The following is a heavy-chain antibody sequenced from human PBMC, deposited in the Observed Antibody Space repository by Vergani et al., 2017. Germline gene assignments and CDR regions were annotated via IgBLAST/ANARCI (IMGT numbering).Heavy chain of an antibody. CDR1: GGSISSGGYS. D-gene: IGHD1-26*01. Sequence: QLQLQESGSGLVKPSQTLSLTCAVSGGSISSGGYSWGWIRQPPGKGLEWIGYFYHSGSTYYNPSLKSRVTISVDRSKNQFSLKLSSVTAADTAVYYCAAGVWELLDGDAFDIWGQGTMVTVSS. V-gene: IGHV4-30-2*01. J-gene: IGHJ3*02. CDR2: FYHSGST. CDR3: AAGVWELLDGDAFDI.